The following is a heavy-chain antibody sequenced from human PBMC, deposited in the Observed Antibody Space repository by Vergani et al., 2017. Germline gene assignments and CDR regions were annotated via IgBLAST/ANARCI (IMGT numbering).Heavy chain of an antibody. CDR3: ARVIVGCSTTNCFADH. CDR2: IVPNSVDT. CDR1: GFTFTSYH. J-gene: IGHJ4*02. Sequence: QVQLVQSGAEVKKPGASVRVSCKASGFTFTSYHIHWVRQAPGQGLDRLGRIVPNSVDTRYSQRFQDRVTITRDTSINTDYMEMTRLRPDDRAIYYCARVIVGCSTTNCFADHWGQGTLVSVSS. D-gene: IGHD2-2*01. V-gene: IGHV1-2*06.